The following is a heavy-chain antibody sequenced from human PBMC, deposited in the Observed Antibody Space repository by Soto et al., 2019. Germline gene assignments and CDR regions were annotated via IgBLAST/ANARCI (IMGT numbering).Heavy chain of an antibody. D-gene: IGHD2-21*02. CDR2: ISAYNGNT. V-gene: IGHV1-18*01. Sequence: GASVKVSCKASGYTFTSYGISWARQAPGQGLEWMGWISAYNGNTNYAQKLQGRVTMTTDTSTSTAYMELRSLRSEDTAVYYCASVVVTAIRVYYYYGMDVWGQGTTVTVSS. J-gene: IGHJ6*02. CDR1: GYTFTSYG. CDR3: ASVVVTAIRVYYYYGMDV.